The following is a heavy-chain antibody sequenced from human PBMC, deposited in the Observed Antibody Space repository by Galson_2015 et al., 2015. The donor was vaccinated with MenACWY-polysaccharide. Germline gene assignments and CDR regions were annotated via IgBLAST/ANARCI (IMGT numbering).Heavy chain of an antibody. CDR1: GGSFNGFY. CDR3: ARGGRQDYYDAGTIYSYYYYSGMDV. Sequence: ETLSLTCAVHGGSFNGFYWSWIRQTPGKGLEWIGEINHSGDTNYNPSLKSRVSLVVDTSQNQFSLRVTTVTAADTAVYYCARGGRQDYYDAGTIYSYYYYSGMDVWGRGTTVTVSS. J-gene: IGHJ6*02. CDR2: INHSGDT. D-gene: IGHD3-10*01. V-gene: IGHV4-34*01.